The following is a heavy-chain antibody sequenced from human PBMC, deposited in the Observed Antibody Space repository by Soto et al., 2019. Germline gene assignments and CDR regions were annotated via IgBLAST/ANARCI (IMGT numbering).Heavy chain of an antibody. V-gene: IGHV3-30*18. CDR2: ISYDGSNK. CDR1: GFTFSSYG. Sequence: GGSLRLSCAASGFTFSSYGMHWVRQAPGKGLEWVAVISYDGSNKYYADSVKGRFTISRDNSKNTLYLQMNSLRAEDTAVYYCAKDGGYSYGSDGMDVWGQGTTVTVSS. J-gene: IGHJ6*02. D-gene: IGHD5-18*01. CDR3: AKDGGYSYGSDGMDV.